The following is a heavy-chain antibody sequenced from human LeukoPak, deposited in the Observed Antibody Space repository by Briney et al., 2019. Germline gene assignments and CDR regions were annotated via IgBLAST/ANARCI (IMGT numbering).Heavy chain of an antibody. V-gene: IGHV4-30-4*08. CDR3: ARDLSSTSHIDY. D-gene: IGHD2-2*01. J-gene: IGHJ4*02. CDR2: IYYSGSA. CDR1: GGSISGGDYY. Sequence: SETLSLTCTVSGGSISGGDYYRSWIRQPPGKGLEWIGYIYYSGSAYYNPSLKSRVAISVDTSKNQFSLKLSSVTAADTAVYYCARDLSSTSHIDYWGQGTLVTVSS.